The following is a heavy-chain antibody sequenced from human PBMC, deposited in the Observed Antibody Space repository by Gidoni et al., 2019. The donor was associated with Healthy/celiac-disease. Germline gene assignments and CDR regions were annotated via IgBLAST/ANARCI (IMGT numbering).Heavy chain of an antibody. V-gene: IGHV3-21*01. CDR2: ISSSSSYI. J-gene: IGHJ4*02. Sequence: EVQLVESGGGLVKPGGSLRPSCAASGFTFSSYSMNWVRQAPGKGLEWVSSISSSSSYIYYADSVKGRFTISRDNAKNSLYLQMNSLRAEDTAVYYCARDLRGFDYWGQGTLVTVSS. CDR1: GFTFSSYS. CDR3: ARDLRGFDY.